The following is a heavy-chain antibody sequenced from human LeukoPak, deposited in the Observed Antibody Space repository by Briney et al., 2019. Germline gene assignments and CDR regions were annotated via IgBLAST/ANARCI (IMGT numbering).Heavy chain of an antibody. CDR1: GGSISSGDYY. CDR2: IYYSGST. J-gene: IGHJ6*02. Sequence: SQTLSLTCTVSGGSISSGDYYWSWIRQPPGKGLEWIGYIYYSGSTYYNPSLKSRVTISVDTSKNQFSLKLSSVTAADTAVYYCARGSREMATIRGYHYYYGMDVWGQGTTVTVSS. CDR3: ARGSREMATIRGYHYYYGMDV. V-gene: IGHV4-30-4*01. D-gene: IGHD5-24*01.